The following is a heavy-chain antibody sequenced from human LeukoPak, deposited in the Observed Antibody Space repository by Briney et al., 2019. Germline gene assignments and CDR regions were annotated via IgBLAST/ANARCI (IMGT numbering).Heavy chain of an antibody. Sequence: PSETLSLTCTVSGGSISRGSYYWSWIRQPPGKGLEWIGYIYYSGSTNYNPSLKSRVTISVDTSKNQFSLKLSSVTAADTAVYYCARVRLVPGAINKWGQGTLVTVSS. CDR1: GGSISRGSYY. D-gene: IGHD2-2*02. V-gene: IGHV4-61*01. CDR3: ARVRLVPGAINK. CDR2: IYYSGST. J-gene: IGHJ1*01.